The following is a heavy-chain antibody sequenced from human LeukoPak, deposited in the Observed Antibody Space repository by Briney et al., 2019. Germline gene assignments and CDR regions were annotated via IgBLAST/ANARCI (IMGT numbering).Heavy chain of an antibody. Sequence: GGSLRLSCAASGFTFSSYGMHWVRQAPGKGLEWVAVISYDGSNKYYADSVKGRFTISRDNSKNTLYLQMNSLRAEDTAVYYCAKDCGSIYWYFDLWGRGTLVTVSS. CDR2: ISYDGSNK. D-gene: IGHD1-26*01. J-gene: IGHJ2*01. CDR3: AKDCGSIYWYFDL. CDR1: GFTFSSYG. V-gene: IGHV3-30*18.